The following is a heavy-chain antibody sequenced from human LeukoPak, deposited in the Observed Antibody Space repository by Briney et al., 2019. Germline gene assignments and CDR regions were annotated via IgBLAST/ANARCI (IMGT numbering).Heavy chain of an antibody. CDR1: GYTLNSYG. CDR3: ATPPLGSSLVPYYYGMDV. V-gene: IGHV1-18*01. J-gene: IGHJ6*02. D-gene: IGHD6-13*01. Sequence: ASVKVSCKASGYTLNSYGISWVRQAPGQGLEWMGWISPYNGDTHCAQQFQGRVTMTTDTSTRTAYLELRSLRSDDTAVYYCATPPLGSSLVPYYYGMDVWGQGTTVTVSS. CDR2: ISPYNGDT.